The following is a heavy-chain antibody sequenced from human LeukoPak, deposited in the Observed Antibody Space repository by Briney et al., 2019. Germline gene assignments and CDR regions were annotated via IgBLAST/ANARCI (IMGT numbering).Heavy chain of an antibody. D-gene: IGHD1-1*01. CDR1: GFTFGDYA. J-gene: IGHJ4*02. Sequence: GGSLRLSCSASGFTFGDYAMSWVRQAPGKGLEWVGFIRSKAYGGTTEYAASVEGRFSISRDDSKSIAYLQMNSPKTEDTAVYYCSRDLNWSFDYWGQGILVTVSS. CDR2: IRSKAYGGTT. CDR3: SRDLNWSFDY. V-gene: IGHV3-49*04.